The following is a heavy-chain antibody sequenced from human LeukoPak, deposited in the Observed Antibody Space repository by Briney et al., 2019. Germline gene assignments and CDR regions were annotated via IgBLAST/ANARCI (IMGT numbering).Heavy chain of an antibody. V-gene: IGHV1-69*13. CDR3: ARGLSSTSWNYYYYYMDV. CDR1: GYTFTSYD. CDR2: IIPIFGTA. Sequence: ASVKVSCKASGYTFTSYDISWVRQAPGQGLEWMGGIIPIFGTANYAQKFQGRVTITADESTSTAYMELSSLRSEDTAVYYCARGLSSTSWNYYYYYMDVWGKGTTVTISS. D-gene: IGHD2-2*01. J-gene: IGHJ6*03.